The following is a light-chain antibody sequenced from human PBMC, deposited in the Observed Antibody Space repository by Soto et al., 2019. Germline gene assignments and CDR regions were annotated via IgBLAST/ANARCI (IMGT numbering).Light chain of an antibody. V-gene: IGLV1-51*01. CDR2: DND. Sequence: QSVLTQSPSVSAAPGQKVTISCSGSSSNIGNNFVSWYQHLPGTAPKLLIYDNDKRPSGIPDRFSGSKSGTSGTLDITGLQTGDEAVYYCATWDGSLPGEVFGGGTKLTVL. CDR3: ATWDGSLPGEV. J-gene: IGLJ2*01. CDR1: SSNIGNNF.